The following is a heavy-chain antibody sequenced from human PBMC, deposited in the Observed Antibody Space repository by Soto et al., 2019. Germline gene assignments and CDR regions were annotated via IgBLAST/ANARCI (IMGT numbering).Heavy chain of an antibody. Sequence: ASVKVSCKASGCTFSSYAISCVRQAPGQGLEWMGGIIPIFGTANYAQKFQGRVTITADESTSTAYMELSSLRSEDTAVYYCARGVTASREWFDPWGQGTLVTVSS. V-gene: IGHV1-69*13. J-gene: IGHJ5*02. CDR2: IIPIFGTA. D-gene: IGHD2-21*02. CDR1: GCTFSSYA. CDR3: ARGVTASREWFDP.